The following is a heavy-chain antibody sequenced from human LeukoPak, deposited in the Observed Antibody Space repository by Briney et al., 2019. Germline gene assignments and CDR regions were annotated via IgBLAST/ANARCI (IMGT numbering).Heavy chain of an antibody. CDR3: ARDVAFLPGIAVASRDY. J-gene: IGHJ4*02. Sequence: GGSLRLSCAASGFTFSSYSMNWVRQAPGKGLEWVSSISSSSSYIYYADSVKGRFTISRDNSKNTLYLQMNSLRAEDTAVYYCARDVAFLPGIAVASRDYWGQGTLVTVSS. V-gene: IGHV3-21*04. D-gene: IGHD6-19*01. CDR2: ISSSSSYI. CDR1: GFTFSSYS.